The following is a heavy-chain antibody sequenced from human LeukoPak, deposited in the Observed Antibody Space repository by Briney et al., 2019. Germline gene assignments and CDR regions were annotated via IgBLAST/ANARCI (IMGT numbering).Heavy chain of an antibody. Sequence: ASVKVSCKASGYTFTGYYMHWVRQAPGQGLEWTGWINPNSGGTNYAQKFQGRVTMTRDTSISTAYMELSRLRSDDTAVYYCARGGHGSGTTGYFDYWGQGTLVTVSS. D-gene: IGHD1-1*01. CDR1: GYTFTGYY. J-gene: IGHJ4*02. CDR2: INPNSGGT. V-gene: IGHV1-2*02. CDR3: ARGGHGSGTTGYFDY.